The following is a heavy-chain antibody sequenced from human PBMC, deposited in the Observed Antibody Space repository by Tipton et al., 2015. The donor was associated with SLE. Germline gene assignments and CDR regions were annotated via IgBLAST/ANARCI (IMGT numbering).Heavy chain of an antibody. Sequence: AGLVKPSETLSLTCVVHGDSSRVFYWAWIRQTPGKGLEWIGEITHSGDTKYNSSVKSRVKISIDKLTKRLSLKLISATAADTAVYYCARDQVGVGDFDYWSQGTLVTVSS. J-gene: IGHJ4*02. CDR1: GDSSRVFY. CDR3: ARDQVGVGDFDY. CDR2: ITHSGDT. D-gene: IGHD3-16*01. V-gene: IGHV4-34*01.